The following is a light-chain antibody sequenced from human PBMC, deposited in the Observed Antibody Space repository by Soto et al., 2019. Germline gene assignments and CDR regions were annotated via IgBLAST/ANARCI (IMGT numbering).Light chain of an antibody. V-gene: IGKV1-39*01. CDR1: QSISTY. Sequence: DIQMTQSPSSLSASVGDRVTITCRASQSISTYLNWYQYKPGKAPKLLIYAASSLQSGVPSRFSGSGSGTDFTLTISSLQPEDFATYYCQQSYSTLGTFGQGTKVEIK. J-gene: IGKJ1*01. CDR3: QQSYSTLGT. CDR2: AAS.